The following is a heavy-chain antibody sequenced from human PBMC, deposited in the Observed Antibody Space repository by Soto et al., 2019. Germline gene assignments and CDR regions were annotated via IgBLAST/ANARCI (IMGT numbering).Heavy chain of an antibody. D-gene: IGHD6-13*01. CDR2: IRQDGGSQ. J-gene: IGHJ2*01. V-gene: IGHV3-7*01. CDR3: VRDGIRACSTVSAFLLNRSSDL. Sequence: GKGLEWVANIRQDGGSQYYVDSVKGRFTISRDNAKNSVYLQMDSLRAEDTAVFYRVRDGIRACSTVSAFLLNRSSDL.